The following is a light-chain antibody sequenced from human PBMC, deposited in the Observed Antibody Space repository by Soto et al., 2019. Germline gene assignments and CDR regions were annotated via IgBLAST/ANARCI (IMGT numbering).Light chain of an antibody. J-gene: IGLJ1*01. CDR1: SSDVGGYNY. V-gene: IGLV2-14*01. CDR3: GSYTSSSTLYV. CDR2: DVT. Sequence: QSALTQPAPVSGSPGQSITISCTGTSSDVGGYNYVSWYQQHPGRAPKLMIYDVTNRPSGVSNRFSGSKSGNTASLTISGLQAEDEADYYCGSYTSSSTLYVFGTGTKVTVL.